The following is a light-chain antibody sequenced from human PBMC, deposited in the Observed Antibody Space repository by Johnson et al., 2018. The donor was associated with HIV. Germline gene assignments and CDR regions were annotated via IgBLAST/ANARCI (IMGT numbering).Light chain of an antibody. J-gene: IGLJ1*01. CDR3: GTWDSSLSANV. Sequence: QLVLTQPPSVSAAPGQKVTISCSGSTSNIGNNYVSWYQQFPGTAPKLLIYDNNKRPSGIPDRFSGSKSGTSATLAITGLQTGDEADYYCGTWDSSLSANVFGTGTKVTVL. CDR1: TSNIGNNY. CDR2: DNN. V-gene: IGLV1-51*01.